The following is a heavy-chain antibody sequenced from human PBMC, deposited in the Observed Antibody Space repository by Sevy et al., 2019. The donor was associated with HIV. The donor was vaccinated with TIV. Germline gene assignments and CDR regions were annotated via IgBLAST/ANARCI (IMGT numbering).Heavy chain of an antibody. Sequence: SETLSLTCIVSGGSISSSSYYWGWIRQPPGKGMEWIGSIYYSGKTYYNPSLKSRVTISVDTSKTQFSLKLSSVTAADTAVYYCATRLGYCSGSSCYPPEYFHHWGQGTLVTVSS. CDR1: GGSISSSSYY. V-gene: IGHV4-39*01. J-gene: IGHJ1*01. CDR3: ATRLGYCSGSSCYPPEYFHH. D-gene: IGHD2-15*01. CDR2: IYYSGKT.